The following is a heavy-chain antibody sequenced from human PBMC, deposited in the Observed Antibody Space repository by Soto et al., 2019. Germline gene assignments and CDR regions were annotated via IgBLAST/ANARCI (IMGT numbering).Heavy chain of an antibody. J-gene: IGHJ3*02. Sequence: EVQLVESGGDLVQPGRSLRLSCAASGFSFDDYSMHWVRQGPEKGLEWVSGITSSSGTIGYADSVKGRFTISRDNVKNSLYLQMNNLRTEDTALYYCAKGNWGAPFDIWGQGTMVTVSS. V-gene: IGHV3-9*01. D-gene: IGHD7-27*01. CDR1: GFSFDDYS. CDR3: AKGNWGAPFDI. CDR2: ITSSSGTI.